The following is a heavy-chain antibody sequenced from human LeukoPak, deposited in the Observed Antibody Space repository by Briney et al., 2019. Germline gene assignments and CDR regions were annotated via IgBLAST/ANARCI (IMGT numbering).Heavy chain of an antibody. Sequence: ASVKVSCKASGYTFTGYYMHWVRQAPGQGLEWMGWINPNSGGTNYAQKFQGRVTITRDTSISTAYMELSRLRSDDTAVYFCASGFMGYDRSGYYDDAFDIWGQGTLVTVSS. D-gene: IGHD3-22*01. CDR2: INPNSGGT. CDR3: ASGFMGYDRSGYYDDAFDI. CDR1: GYTFTGYY. J-gene: IGHJ3*02. V-gene: IGHV1-2*02.